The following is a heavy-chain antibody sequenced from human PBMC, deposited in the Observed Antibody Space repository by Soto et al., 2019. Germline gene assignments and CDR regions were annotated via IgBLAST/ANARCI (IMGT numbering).Heavy chain of an antibody. CDR1: GFTFSSYA. Sequence: GGSLRLSCAASGFTFSSYAMSWVRQAPGKGLEWVSAISGSGGSTYYADSVKGRFTISRDNSKNALYLQMNSLRAEDTAVYYCAKSNVGIAVAGDLDYWGQGTLVTVSS. CDR2: ISGSGGST. CDR3: AKSNVGIAVAGDLDY. J-gene: IGHJ4*02. D-gene: IGHD6-19*01. V-gene: IGHV3-23*01.